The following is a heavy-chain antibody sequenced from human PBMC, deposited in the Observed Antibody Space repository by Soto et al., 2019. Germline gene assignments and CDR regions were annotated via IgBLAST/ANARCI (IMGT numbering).Heavy chain of an antibody. CDR2: IYYSVST. Sequence: QLQLQESGPGLVKPSETLSLTCTVSGGSISSSSYYWGWIRQPPGKGLEWIGSIYYSVSTYYNPSLTTRATISVDTSKNQLSRKLSSVSAADTAVYYCASLIDCSGGSCYPQYWYFDLWGRGTLVTVSS. D-gene: IGHD2-15*01. CDR1: GGSISSSSYY. V-gene: IGHV4-39*01. J-gene: IGHJ2*01. CDR3: ASLIDCSGGSCYPQYWYFDL.